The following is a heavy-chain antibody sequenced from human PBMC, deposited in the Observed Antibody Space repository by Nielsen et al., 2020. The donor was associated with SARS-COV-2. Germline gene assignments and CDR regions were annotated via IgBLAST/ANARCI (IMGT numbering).Heavy chain of an antibody. D-gene: IGHD1-26*01. J-gene: IGHJ4*02. Sequence: ASVKVSCKASGYTFTSYGISWVRQAPGQGLEWMGWISAYNGNTNYAQKLQGRVTMTTDTSTSTAYMELRSLRSVDTAVYYCARDGGIVGATKPFDYWGQGTLVTVSS. CDR3: ARDGGIVGATKPFDY. CDR1: GYTFTSYG. CDR2: ISAYNGNT. V-gene: IGHV1-18*04.